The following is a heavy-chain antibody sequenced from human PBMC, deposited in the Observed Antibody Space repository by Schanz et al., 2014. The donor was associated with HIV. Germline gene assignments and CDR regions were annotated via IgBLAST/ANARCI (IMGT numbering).Heavy chain of an antibody. CDR2: ISAYTGNT. CDR3: ARDRAGIAVLVDY. J-gene: IGHJ4*02. Sequence: QVQLVQSGAEVKKPGASVKVSCKASGYAFSNFGFSWVRRPPGQGLEWMGWISAYTGNTNYAQKFQGRVTMTTDTSTTTAYMELKSLTLDDTAVYYCARDRAGIAVLVDYWGQGSSVTVSS. D-gene: IGHD6-19*01. CDR1: GYAFSNFG. V-gene: IGHV1-18*01.